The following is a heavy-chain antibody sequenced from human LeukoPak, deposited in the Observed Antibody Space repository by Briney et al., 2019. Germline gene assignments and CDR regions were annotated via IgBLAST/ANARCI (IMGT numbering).Heavy chain of an antibody. Sequence: GGSLRLSCAASGFTFSNAWMTWVRQAPGKGLKWVGRIKSKTDGGTTDYAAPVKGRFTISRDDSKNTVYLQMNSLKTEDTAVYYCTREAVTANGYFDYWGQGTLVTVSS. D-gene: IGHD2-21*02. CDR2: IKSKTDGGTT. V-gene: IGHV3-15*01. CDR3: TREAVTANGYFDY. J-gene: IGHJ4*02. CDR1: GFTFSNAW.